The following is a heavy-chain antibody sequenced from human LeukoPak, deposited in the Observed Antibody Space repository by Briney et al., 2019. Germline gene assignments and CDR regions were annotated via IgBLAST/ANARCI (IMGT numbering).Heavy chain of an antibody. CDR2: ITASGDST. V-gene: IGHV3-23*01. CDR1: GFTFSNYV. D-gene: IGHD2-15*01. CDR3: ARRDIVVVVSASDY. Sequence: GGSLRLSCAASGFTFSNYVMIWVRQAPGKGLEWVSGITASGDSTYYGDSVKGRFTMSRDNPKNTVYLQMNSLRVDDTAVYFCARRDIVVVVSASDYWGQGTLVTVSS. J-gene: IGHJ4*02.